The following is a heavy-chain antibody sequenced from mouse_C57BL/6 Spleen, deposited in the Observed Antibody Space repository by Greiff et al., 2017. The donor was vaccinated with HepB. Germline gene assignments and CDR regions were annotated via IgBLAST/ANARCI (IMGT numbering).Heavy chain of an antibody. CDR1: GYTFTEYT. V-gene: IGHV1-62-2*01. D-gene: IGHD2-4*01. CDR3: ARHSIYYDYDDYAMDY. Sequence: QVQLQQSGAELVKPGASVKLSCKASGYTFTEYTIHWVKQRSGQGLEWIGWFYPGSGSIKYNEKFKDKATLTADKSSSTVYMELSRLTSEDSAVYLCARHSIYYDYDDYAMDYWGQGTSVTVSS. J-gene: IGHJ4*01. CDR2: FYPGSGSI.